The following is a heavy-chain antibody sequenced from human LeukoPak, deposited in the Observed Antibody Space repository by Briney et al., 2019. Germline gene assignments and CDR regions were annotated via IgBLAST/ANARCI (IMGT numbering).Heavy chain of an antibody. CDR2: IRYDGSNK. CDR3: ASGYSYGLYFDY. J-gene: IGHJ4*02. CDR1: GFTFSSYG. V-gene: IGHV3-30*02. D-gene: IGHD5-18*01. Sequence: GGSLRLSCAASGFTFSSYGMHWVRQAPGKGLEWVAFIRYDGSNKYYADSVKGRFTISRDNSKNTLYLQMNSLRAEDTAVYYCASGYSYGLYFDYWGQGTLVTVSS.